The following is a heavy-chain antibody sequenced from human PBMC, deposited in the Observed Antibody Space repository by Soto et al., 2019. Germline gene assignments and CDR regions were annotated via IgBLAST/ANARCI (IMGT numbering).Heavy chain of an antibody. J-gene: IGHJ4*02. CDR2: ISSSSSYI. V-gene: IGHV3-21*01. CDR1: GFTFSSYS. D-gene: IGHD5-12*01. Sequence: EVQLVESGGGLVKPGGSLRLSCAASGFTFSSYSMNWVRQAPGKGLEWVSSISSSSSYIYYANSVKGRFTISRDNAKNLLYPQMNSLRAEDTAVYYCARKHSGYDLAYFDYWGQGTLVTVSS. CDR3: ARKHSGYDLAYFDY.